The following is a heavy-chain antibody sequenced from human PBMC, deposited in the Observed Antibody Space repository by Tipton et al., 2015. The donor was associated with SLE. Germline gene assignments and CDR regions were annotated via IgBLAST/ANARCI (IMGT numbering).Heavy chain of an antibody. V-gene: IGHV4-59*12. CDR2: VFYTGRT. CDR1: GASFTGDY. J-gene: IGHJ5*02. D-gene: IGHD3-10*01. Sequence: TLSLTCTVSGASFTGDYWSWIRQPPGKGLEWIGYVFYTGRTSYKSSLKSRVNISIDMSSNQFSLELRSVTAADTAVYYCAREEFQTWFDPWGQGTLVTVSS. CDR3: AREEFQTWFDP.